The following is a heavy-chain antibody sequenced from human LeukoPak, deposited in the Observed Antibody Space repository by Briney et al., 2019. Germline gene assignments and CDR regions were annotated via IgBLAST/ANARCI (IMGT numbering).Heavy chain of an antibody. CDR1: GYSFTGYY. CDR3: ARARQQLVWANWFDP. J-gene: IGHJ5*02. CDR2: ISAYNGKT. Sequence: ASVKVSCKASGYSFTGYYMHWVRQAPGQGLEWMGRISAYNGKTKYAQKLQGRVTMTTETSTSTAYMELRSLRSDDTAVYYCARARQQLVWANWFDPWGQGTLVTVSS. V-gene: IGHV1-18*04. D-gene: IGHD6-13*01.